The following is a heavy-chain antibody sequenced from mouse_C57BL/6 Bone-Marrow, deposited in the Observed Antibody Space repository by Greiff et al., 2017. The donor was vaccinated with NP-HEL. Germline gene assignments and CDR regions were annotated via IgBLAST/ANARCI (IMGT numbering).Heavy chain of an antibody. J-gene: IGHJ1*03. CDR1: GYTFTSYW. V-gene: IGHV1-69*01. Sequence: QVQLQQPGAELVMPGASVKLSCKASGYTFTSYWMHWVKQRPGQGLEWIGEIDPSDSYTNYNQKFKGKSTLTVDKSSSTAYMQLSLLTSEDSAVYYCAREDPLYGSGPGWYFDVWGTGTTVTVSS. D-gene: IGHD1-1*01. CDR3: AREDPLYGSGPGWYFDV. CDR2: IDPSDSYT.